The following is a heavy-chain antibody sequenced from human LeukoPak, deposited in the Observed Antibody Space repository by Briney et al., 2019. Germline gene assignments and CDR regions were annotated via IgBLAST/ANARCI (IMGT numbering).Heavy chain of an antibody. V-gene: IGHV3-74*03. D-gene: IGHD2-2*01. CDR3: GRGFVLVPAAIPDY. CDR1: GFTFSNYW. CDR2: INSDGSST. J-gene: IGHJ4*02. Sequence: PGXXLRLSCAASGFTFSNYWMHWVRHAPGKGLVWVSRINSDGSSTTYADSVKGRFTISRDNAKNTLYLQMNSLRAEDTAVYYCGRGFVLVPAAIPDYWGQGTLVTVSS.